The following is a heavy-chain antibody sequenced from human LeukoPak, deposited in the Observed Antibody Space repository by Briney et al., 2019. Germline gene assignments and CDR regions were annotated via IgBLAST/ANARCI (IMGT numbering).Heavy chain of an antibody. Sequence: GGSLRLPCAASRFSFSSYSMNWVRQAPGKGLEWVSSISSGTTYIYYADSVKGRFTVSRDNAKDSLYLQMNSLRAEDTAVYYCARDRREQWLAPDAFEIWGQGTMVTVSS. CDR3: ARDRREQWLAPDAFEI. J-gene: IGHJ3*02. CDR1: RFSFSSYS. V-gene: IGHV3-21*03. CDR2: ISSGTTYI. D-gene: IGHD6-19*01.